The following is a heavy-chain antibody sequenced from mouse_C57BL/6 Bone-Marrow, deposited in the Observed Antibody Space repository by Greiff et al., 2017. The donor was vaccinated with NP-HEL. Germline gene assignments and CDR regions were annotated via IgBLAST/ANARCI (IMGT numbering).Heavy chain of an antibody. D-gene: IGHD1-1*01. J-gene: IGHJ3*01. CDR1: GYTFTSYW. Sequence: QVQLQQPGAELVKPGASVKLSCKASGYTFTSYWMHWVKQRPGQGLEWIGMIHPNRGSTNYNEKFKSKATLTVDKSSSTAYMQLSSLTSEDSAVYYCARKEYYYGSSSFAYWGQGTLVTVSA. V-gene: IGHV1-64*01. CDR3: ARKEYYYGSSSFAY. CDR2: IHPNRGST.